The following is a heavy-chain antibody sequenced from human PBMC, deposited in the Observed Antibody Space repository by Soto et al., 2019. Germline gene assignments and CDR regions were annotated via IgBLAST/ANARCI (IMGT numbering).Heavy chain of an antibody. CDR2: ISAYNGNT. D-gene: IGHD3-3*01. J-gene: IGHJ4*02. V-gene: IGHV1-18*01. CDR3: ARDEYDFWSGYPNRYYFDY. Sequence: ASVQVSCKASGYTFTSYGISWVRQAPGQGLEWMGWISAYNGNTNYAQKLQGRVTMTTDTSTSTAYMELRSLRSDDTAVYYCARDEYDFWSGYPNRYYFDYWGQGTLVTVSS. CDR1: GYTFTSYG.